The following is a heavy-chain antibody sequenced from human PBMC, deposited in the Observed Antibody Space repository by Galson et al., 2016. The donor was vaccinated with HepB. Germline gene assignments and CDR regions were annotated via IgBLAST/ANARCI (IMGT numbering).Heavy chain of an antibody. J-gene: IGHJ6*02. Sequence: QSGAEVKKPGESLKISCKGSGYSFTNYWIGWVRQMPGKGLEWMGIINPGDSDTRYSPSFQGQVTISADKSFSTAYLQWRSLKASDTAMYYCARVLRGYTYGYVYYYNGMDVWGQGTTVTVSS. CDR1: GYSFTNYW. CDR3: ARVLRGYTYGYVYYYNGMDV. CDR2: INPGDSDT. D-gene: IGHD5-18*01. V-gene: IGHV5-51*01.